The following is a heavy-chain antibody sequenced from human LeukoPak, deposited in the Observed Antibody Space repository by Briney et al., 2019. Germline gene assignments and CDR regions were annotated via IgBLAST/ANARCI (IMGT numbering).Heavy chain of an antibody. CDR3: AAGGAYEFRDDY. D-gene: IGHD3-3*01. J-gene: IGHJ4*02. CDR2: INAGNGNT. V-gene: IGHV1-3*01. CDR1: GYTFTSYA. Sequence: ASVKVSCKASGYTFTSYAMHWGRQAPGQRLEWMGWINAGNGNTKYSQKFQGRVTITRDTSASTAYMELSSLRSEDTAVYYCAAGGAYEFRDDYWGQGTLVTVSS.